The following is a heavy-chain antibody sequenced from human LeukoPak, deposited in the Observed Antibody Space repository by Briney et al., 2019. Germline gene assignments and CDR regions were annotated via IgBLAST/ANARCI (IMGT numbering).Heavy chain of an antibody. J-gene: IGHJ3*02. CDR2: ISYDGSNK. Sequence: HPGRSLRLSCAASGFTFSSYAMPWVRQAPGKGLEWVAVISYDGSNKYYAYSVKCRFTISRDNSKNTLYLQMNSLRAEDTAVYYCARETFRYSDAFDIWGQGTMVTVSS. D-gene: IGHD1-14*01. V-gene: IGHV3-30-3*01. CDR3: ARETFRYSDAFDI. CDR1: GFTFSSYA.